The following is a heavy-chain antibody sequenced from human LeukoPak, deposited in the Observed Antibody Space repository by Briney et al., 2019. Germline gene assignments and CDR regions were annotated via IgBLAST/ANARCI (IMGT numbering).Heavy chain of an antibody. D-gene: IGHD1-26*01. CDR2: IYHSGST. CDR3: ARRRSGSYSPPHRGAYAFDI. V-gene: IGHV4-38-2*02. J-gene: IGHJ3*02. CDR1: GYSISSGYY. Sequence: SETLSLTCTVSGYSISSGYYWGWIRQPPGKGLEWIGSIYHSGSTYYNPSLKSRVTISVDTSKNQFSLKLSSVTAADTAVYYCARRRSGSYSPPHRGAYAFDIWGQGTMVTVSS.